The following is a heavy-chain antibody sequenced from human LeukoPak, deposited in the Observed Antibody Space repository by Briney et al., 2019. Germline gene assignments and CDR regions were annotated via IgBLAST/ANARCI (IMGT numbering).Heavy chain of an antibody. CDR1: GFTFATYA. CDR3: AKVWFGELLHFDF. D-gene: IGHD3-10*01. V-gene: IGHV3-23*01. CDR2: ISGSGHST. J-gene: IGHJ4*02. Sequence: GRSLRLSCAASGFTFATYAMSWVRQAPGKGLEWVSTISGSGHSTYYADSVKGRFTVSRDNSENTLYLRMNSLSADDTAVYYCAKVWFGELLHFDFWGEGTLVTVSS.